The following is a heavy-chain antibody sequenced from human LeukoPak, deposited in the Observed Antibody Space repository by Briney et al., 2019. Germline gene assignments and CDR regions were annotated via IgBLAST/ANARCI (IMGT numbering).Heavy chain of an antibody. CDR2: INYQSARF. Sequence: PGGSLRLSCAASGFTFDDYVLHWVRQVPGKGLEWVSGINYQSARFDADSVKGRFTISRDNAKNLLYLLMDSLRPEDSALYYCVKDAGIAARPWYFDSWGQGTQVIVSS. CDR1: GFTFDDYV. J-gene: IGHJ4*02. D-gene: IGHD6-6*01. V-gene: IGHV3-9*01. CDR3: VKDAGIAARPWYFDS.